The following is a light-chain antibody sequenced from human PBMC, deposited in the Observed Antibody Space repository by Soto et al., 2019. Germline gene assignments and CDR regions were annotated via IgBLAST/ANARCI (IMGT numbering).Light chain of an antibody. CDR1: QSVTINY. CDR2: SAS. CDR3: QQYGRSPTWT. V-gene: IGKV3-20*01. Sequence: DIVLTQSPGTLSLSPGERATLSCRASQSVTINYLAWYQQKPGQPPRLLIYSASSRATGIPDRFSGSGSGTEFTLTISRLEPEDFAVYYCQQYGRSPTWTFGQGTKVEMK. J-gene: IGKJ1*01.